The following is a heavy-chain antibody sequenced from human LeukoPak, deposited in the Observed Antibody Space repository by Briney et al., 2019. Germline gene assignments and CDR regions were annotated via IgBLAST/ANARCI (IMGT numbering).Heavy chain of an antibody. CDR2: ISYDGSNK. CDR1: GFTFSSYG. Sequence: GGSLRLSCAASGFTFSSYGMHWVRQAPGKGLEWVAVISYDGSNKYYADSVKGRFTIPRDNSKNTLYLQMNSLRAEDTAVYYCAKVPYDFWGGYCLDYWGQGTLVTVSS. D-gene: IGHD3-3*01. CDR3: AKVPYDFWGGYCLDY. J-gene: IGHJ4*02. V-gene: IGHV3-30*18.